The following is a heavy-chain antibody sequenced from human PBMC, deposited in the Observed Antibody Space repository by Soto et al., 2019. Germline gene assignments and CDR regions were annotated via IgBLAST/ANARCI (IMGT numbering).Heavy chain of an antibody. J-gene: IGHJ4*02. CDR3: THSPCGAAPDY. CDR1: GFSLSARGAG. CDR2: IYWNDDK. D-gene: IGHD6-6*01. Sequence: SGPTLVNPTQTLTLTCSFSGFSLSARGAGVGWIRQPPGKALEWLALIYWNDDKRYSPSLKSRLTVTGDTSKNQVVLTMTDMDPVDTATYYCTHSPCGAAPDYWGQGAQVTVYS. V-gene: IGHV2-5*01.